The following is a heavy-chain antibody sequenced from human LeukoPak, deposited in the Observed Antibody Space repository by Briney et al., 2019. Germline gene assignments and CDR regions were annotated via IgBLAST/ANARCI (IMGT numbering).Heavy chain of an antibody. CDR3: AREENTLAGYNPYYFDY. CDR1: GFTFSRYS. V-gene: IGHV3-48*02. Sequence: PGGSLRLSCAVSGFTFSRYSMNWVRQAPGKGLEWVSYISSSGTTIYYADSVKGRFTISRDNAKSSLYLQMNSLRDEDTAVYYCAREENTLAGYNPYYFDYCGQGTLVTVSS. J-gene: IGHJ4*02. CDR2: ISSSGTTI. D-gene: IGHD3-9*01.